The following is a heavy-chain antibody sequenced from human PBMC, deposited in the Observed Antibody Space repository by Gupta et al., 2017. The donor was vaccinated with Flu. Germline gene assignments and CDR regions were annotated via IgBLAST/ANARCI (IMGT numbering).Heavy chain of an antibody. CDR1: TLSSSW. Sequence: TLSSSWMAWVRQAPGKGLEWVADMNKDGSQKDDAESVKGRFSISRDNAENSLYLKMDSMRADDTAVYYCARDLSWLQFLYWGRGNLVTVSS. CDR3: ARDLSWLQFLY. J-gene: IGHJ4*02. V-gene: IGHV3-7*01. CDR2: MNKDGSQK. D-gene: IGHD5-12*01.